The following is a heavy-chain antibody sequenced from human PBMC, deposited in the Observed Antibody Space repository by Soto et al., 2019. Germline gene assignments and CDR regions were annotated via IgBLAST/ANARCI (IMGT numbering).Heavy chain of an antibody. CDR3: VRYCSTTKCPFDY. CDR2: IYYSGNT. J-gene: IGHJ4*02. Sequence: SETLSLTCTVSGGSISSGGSYWGWIRQPPGKGLEWIGYIYYSGNTYFNPSLKSRVTLSVDTSKNQFSLNLSSVTAADTAVYYRVRYCSTTKCPFDYWGQGTLVTVSS. V-gene: IGHV4-30-4*01. D-gene: IGHD2-2*01. CDR1: GGSISSGGSY.